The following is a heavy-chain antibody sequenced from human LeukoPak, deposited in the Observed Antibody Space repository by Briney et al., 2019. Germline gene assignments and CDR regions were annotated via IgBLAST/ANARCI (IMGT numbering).Heavy chain of an antibody. CDR2: MNQSGNT. V-gene: IGHV4-34*01. Sequence: SETLSLTCAVYGGSLSNYYWSWIRQPPGKGLEWIEEMNQSGNTNYNPSLKGRVTISLDVSKNQFFLNLRSVTAADTAVYFCARRSRSRGWFDPWGQGTPVIVSS. CDR1: GGSLSNYY. CDR3: ARRSRSRGWFDP. J-gene: IGHJ5*02. D-gene: IGHD6-13*01.